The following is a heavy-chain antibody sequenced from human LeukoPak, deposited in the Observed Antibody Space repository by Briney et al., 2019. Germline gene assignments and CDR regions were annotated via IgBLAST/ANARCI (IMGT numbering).Heavy chain of an antibody. CDR3: ARDPYYYDSSGYYHGGYYFDY. Sequence: PGGSLRLSCAASGFTYSSYAMHWVRQGPGKGLEWVAVISYDGSNKYYADSVKGRFTISRDNSKNTLYLQMNSLRAEDTAVYYCARDPYYYDSSGYYHGGYYFDYWGQGTLVTVSS. D-gene: IGHD3-22*01. CDR1: GFTYSSYA. V-gene: IGHV3-30-3*01. CDR2: ISYDGSNK. J-gene: IGHJ4*02.